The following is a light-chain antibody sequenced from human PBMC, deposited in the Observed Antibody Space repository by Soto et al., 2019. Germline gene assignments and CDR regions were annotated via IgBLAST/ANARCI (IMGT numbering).Light chain of an antibody. V-gene: IGLV2-11*01. J-gene: IGLJ2*01. CDR2: DVY. CDR1: ISDVGDYDY. Sequence: QSVLTQPRSVSGSPGQSVTISCTGTISDVGDYDYVSWYQQHPGKAPKLIIYDVYKRSSGVPDRFSGSKSGNTASLTISGLQAEDEADYYCCSYAASSTSVIFGGGTK. CDR3: CSYAASSTSVI.